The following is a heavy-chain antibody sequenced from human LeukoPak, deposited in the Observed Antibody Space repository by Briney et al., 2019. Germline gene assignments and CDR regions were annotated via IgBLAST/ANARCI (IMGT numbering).Heavy chain of an antibody. V-gene: IGHV1-69*05. J-gene: IGHJ5*02. Sequence: GSSVKVSCKASGGTFSSYAISWVRQAPGQGLEWMGGIIPIFGTANYAQKFQGRVTITTDESTSTAYMELSSLRSEDTAVYYCARDLGLHDRFDPWGQGTLVTVSS. CDR1: GGTFSSYA. CDR2: IIPIFGTA. CDR3: ARDLGLHDRFDP. D-gene: IGHD5-24*01.